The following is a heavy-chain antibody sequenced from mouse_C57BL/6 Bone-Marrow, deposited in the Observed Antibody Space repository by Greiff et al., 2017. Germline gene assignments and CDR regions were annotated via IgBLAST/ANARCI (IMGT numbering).Heavy chain of an antibody. CDR2: ISDGGSYT. CDR1: GFTFSSYA. CDR3: ARDGDYCGSSLFAY. J-gene: IGHJ3*01. Sequence: EVKVVESGGGLVKPGGSLTLSCAASGFTFSSYAMSWVRQTPEKRLEWVATISDGGSYTYDPDNVKGRFTIYRDNAKNNLYLQMSRLKYEDKAMYYCARDGDYCGSSLFAYWGQGTLVTVS. V-gene: IGHV5-4*01. D-gene: IGHD1-1*01.